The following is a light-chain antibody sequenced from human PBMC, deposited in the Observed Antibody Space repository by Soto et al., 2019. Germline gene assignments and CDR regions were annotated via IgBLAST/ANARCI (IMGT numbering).Light chain of an antibody. CDR1: QSVSSSY. Sequence: IVLTQSPGTLSLSPGERATLSCRASQSVSSSYLAWYQQNSGQAPRLLIYGASSRTTAIPDRFSGSGSGTDFTLTISRLEPEDFAVYYCQQYGSSPLYTFGQRTKLEIK. CDR2: GAS. CDR3: QQYGSSPLYT. V-gene: IGKV3-20*01. J-gene: IGKJ2*01.